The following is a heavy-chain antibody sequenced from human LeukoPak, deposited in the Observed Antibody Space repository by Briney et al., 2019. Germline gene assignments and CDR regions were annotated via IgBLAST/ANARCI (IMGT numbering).Heavy chain of an antibody. CDR1: GFAFSNYG. Sequence: PGGSLRLSCSASGFAFSNYGVHWVRQAPGKGLERVAVIWYDGSYKYYADSVKGRFTISRDNSKNTLYLQMNSLRAEDTAVYYCAREYFYDSSGYSDAFDIWGQGTMVTVSS. V-gene: IGHV3-33*01. J-gene: IGHJ3*02. D-gene: IGHD3-22*01. CDR3: AREYFYDSSGYSDAFDI. CDR2: IWYDGSYK.